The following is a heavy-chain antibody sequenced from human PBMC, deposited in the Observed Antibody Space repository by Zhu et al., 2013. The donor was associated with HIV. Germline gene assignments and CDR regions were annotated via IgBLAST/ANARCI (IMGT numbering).Heavy chain of an antibody. CDR2: ISLSGNT. CDR1: GGTFSGYY. Sequence: QVQIQQWGAGLWKPSETLSLSCTVYGGTFSGYYWSWIRQSPGKGLEWIGEISLSGNTNYNPSLKSRVTISVDTSESQFSLKLNSVTAADTAVYYCARGSERGRDFYGSGSYYDWGQGTLVTVSS. J-gene: IGHJ4*02. CDR3: ARGSERGRDFYGSGSYYD. D-gene: IGHD3-10*01. V-gene: IGHV4-34*01.